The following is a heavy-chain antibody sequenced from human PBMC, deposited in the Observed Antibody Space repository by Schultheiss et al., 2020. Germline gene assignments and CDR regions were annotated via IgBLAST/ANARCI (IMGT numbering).Heavy chain of an antibody. V-gene: IGHV4-34*01. D-gene: IGHD4-17*01. J-gene: IGHJ2*01. Sequence: SETLSLTCAVYGGSFRGYYWSWIRQPPGKGLEWIGEINHSGSTNYNPSLKSRVTISVDTSKNQFSLKLSSVTAADTAVYYCARSGRTTVTRYFDLWGRGTLVTVSS. CDR1: GGSFRGYY. CDR2: INHSGST. CDR3: ARSGRTTVTRYFDL.